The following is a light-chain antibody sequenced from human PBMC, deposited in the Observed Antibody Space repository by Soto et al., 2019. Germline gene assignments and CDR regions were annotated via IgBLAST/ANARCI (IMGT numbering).Light chain of an antibody. V-gene: IGLV2-23*01. CDR2: EGS. Sequence: QSVLNQPASGSGAPGHARTISCTGTSSDVGSYNLVSWYQQHPGKAPKLMIYEGSKRPSGVSNRFSGSKSGNTASLTISWLQAEEEADYYCCSYAGCSSYVFGTGTKVTV. CDR1: SSDVGSYNL. CDR3: CSYAGCSSYV. J-gene: IGLJ1*01.